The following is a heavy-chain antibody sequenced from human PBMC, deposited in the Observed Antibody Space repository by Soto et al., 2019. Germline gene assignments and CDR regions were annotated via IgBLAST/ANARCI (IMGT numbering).Heavy chain of an antibody. CDR1: GFTFSSYA. V-gene: IGHV3-23*01. Sequence: GESLKISCAASGFTFSSYAMSWVRQAPGKGLEWVSAISGSGGSTYYADSVKGRFTISRDNSKNTLYLQMNSLRAEDTAVYYCAKDQEAGTGGPFYFDYWGQGTLVTVSS. CDR2: ISGSGGST. CDR3: AKDQEAGTGGPFYFDY. J-gene: IGHJ4*02. D-gene: IGHD6-19*01.